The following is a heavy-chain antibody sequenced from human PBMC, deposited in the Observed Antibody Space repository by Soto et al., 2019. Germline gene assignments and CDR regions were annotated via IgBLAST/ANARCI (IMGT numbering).Heavy chain of an antibody. CDR2: ISDSGGST. Sequence: EVQLLESGGGLVQPGGSLRLSCAASGFTFSNYAMTWVRQAPGKGLEWVSGISDSGGSTYYADSVKGRFTISRDNYKNPLYLQMNSLRAEDTAVYYCAKSGGIAVAGTLYFDYWGQGSLVTVSS. J-gene: IGHJ4*02. D-gene: IGHD6-19*01. CDR1: GFTFSNYA. V-gene: IGHV3-23*01. CDR3: AKSGGIAVAGTLYFDY.